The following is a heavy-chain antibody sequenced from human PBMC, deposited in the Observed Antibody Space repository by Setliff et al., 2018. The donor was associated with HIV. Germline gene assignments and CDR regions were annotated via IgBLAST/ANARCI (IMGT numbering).Heavy chain of an antibody. CDR1: GGSISSSSYY. J-gene: IGHJ5*02. CDR3: ARLPTDDFWGRQSERSYFDP. V-gene: IGHV4-39*01. CDR2: IYYSGST. D-gene: IGHD3-3*01. Sequence: TSETLSLTCTVSGGSISSSSYYWGWIRQSPGKGLEWIGNIYYSGSTYYNPSLKSRVTISVDTSKNQFSLKLSSVTAADTAVFYCARLPTDDFWGRQSERSYFDPWGQGTLVTVSS.